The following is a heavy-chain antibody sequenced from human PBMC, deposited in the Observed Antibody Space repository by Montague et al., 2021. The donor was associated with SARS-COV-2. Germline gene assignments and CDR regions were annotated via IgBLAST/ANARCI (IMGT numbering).Heavy chain of an antibody. D-gene: IGHD3-10*01. Sequence: SETLSLTCSVSGNSLSNSRYFWGWIRQPPRKGLEWIGNIYYSGNTHYNPSLKSRVTISVDTSKNQFSLTLSSVTAADTAIYYCARQGNSGNLIDYWGQGTLVTVSS. CDR3: ARQGNSGNLIDY. CDR1: GNSLSNSRYF. V-gene: IGHV4-39*01. J-gene: IGHJ4*02. CDR2: IYYSGNT.